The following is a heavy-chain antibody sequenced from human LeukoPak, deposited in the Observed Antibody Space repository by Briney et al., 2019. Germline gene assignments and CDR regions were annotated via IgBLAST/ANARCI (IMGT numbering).Heavy chain of an antibody. V-gene: IGHV1-46*01. J-gene: IGHJ4*02. Sequence: GASVKVSCKASGYTFTSYYMHWVRQAPGQGLEWMGIINPSGGSTSYAQKFQGRVTMTRDTSASTVYMELSSLRSEDTAVYYCARELTTVTTGGYWGQGTLVTVSS. CDR2: INPSGGST. CDR1: GYTFTSYY. CDR3: ARELTTVTTGGY. D-gene: IGHD4-17*01.